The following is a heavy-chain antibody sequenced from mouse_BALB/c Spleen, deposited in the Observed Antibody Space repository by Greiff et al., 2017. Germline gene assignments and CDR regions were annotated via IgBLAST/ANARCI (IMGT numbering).Heavy chain of an antibody. D-gene: IGHD1-1*01. J-gene: IGHJ1*01. CDR1: GYSFTGYY. V-gene: IGHV1-26*01. CDR2: INPYNGAT. Sequence: VQLQQSGPELVKPGASVKISCKASGYSFTGYYMHWVKQSHVKSLEWIGRINPYNGATSYNQNFKDKASLTVDKSSSTAYMELHSLTSEDSAVYYCARNYGSRYFDVWGAGTTVTVSS. CDR3: ARNYGSRYFDV.